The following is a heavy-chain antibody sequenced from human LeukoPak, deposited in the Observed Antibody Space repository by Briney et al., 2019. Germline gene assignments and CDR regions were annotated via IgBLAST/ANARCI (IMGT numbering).Heavy chain of an antibody. CDR2: IYYSGST. Sequence: SQTMSLTCTVSGGSISSGDYYWSWIRQPPGKGLEWIGYIYYSGSTYYNPSLKSRVTISVDTSKNQFSLKLSTVTAADTAVYYCARRGILQSQIRAFDIWGQGTMVTVSS. CDR3: ARRGILQSQIRAFDI. CDR1: GGSISSGDYY. V-gene: IGHV4-30-4*01. D-gene: IGHD1-14*01. J-gene: IGHJ3*02.